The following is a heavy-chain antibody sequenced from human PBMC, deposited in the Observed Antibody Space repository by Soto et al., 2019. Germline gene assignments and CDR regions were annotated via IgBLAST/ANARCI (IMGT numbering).Heavy chain of an antibody. CDR2: IRSKANSYAT. CDR1: GFTFSGSA. Sequence: EVQLVESGGGLVQPGGSLKLSCAASGFTFSGSAMHWVRQASGKGLEWVGRIRSKANSYATAYAASVKGRFTISRDDSKNTAYLQMNSLKTEDTVVYYCSAMGVGATGYWGQGTLVTVSS. J-gene: IGHJ4*02. V-gene: IGHV3-73*02. D-gene: IGHD1-26*01. CDR3: SAMGVGATGY.